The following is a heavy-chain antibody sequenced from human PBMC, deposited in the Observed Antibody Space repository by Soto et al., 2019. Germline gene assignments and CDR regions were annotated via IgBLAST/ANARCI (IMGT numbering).Heavy chain of an antibody. CDR3: ARAYYYDSSGYYGFWFDP. Sequence: PSETLSLTCTVSGGSISSYYWSWIRQPPGKGLEWIGYIYYSGSTNYNPSLKSRVTISVDTSKNQFSLKLSSVTAADTAVYYCARAYYYDSSGYYGFWFDPRGQGTVGIVS. J-gene: IGHJ5*02. CDR1: GGSISSYY. D-gene: IGHD3-22*01. CDR2: IYYSGST. V-gene: IGHV4-59*01.